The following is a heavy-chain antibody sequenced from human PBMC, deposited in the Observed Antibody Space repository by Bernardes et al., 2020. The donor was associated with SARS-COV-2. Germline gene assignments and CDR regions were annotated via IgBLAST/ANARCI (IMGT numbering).Heavy chain of an antibody. Sequence: SETLSLTCTVSGGSISSSSYYWGWIRQPPGKGLEWIGSIYYSGSTYYNPSLKSRVTISVDTSKNQFSLKLSSVTAADTAVYYCARHRSVITMIVVVIGGGFDPWGQGTLVTVSS. V-gene: IGHV4-39*01. D-gene: IGHD3-22*01. CDR1: GGSISSSSYY. J-gene: IGHJ5*02. CDR3: ARHRSVITMIVVVIGGGFDP. CDR2: IYYSGST.